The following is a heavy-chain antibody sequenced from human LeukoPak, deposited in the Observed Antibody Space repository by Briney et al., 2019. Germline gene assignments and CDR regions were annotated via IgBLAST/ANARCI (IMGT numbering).Heavy chain of an antibody. V-gene: IGHV1-46*01. CDR2: INPSGGST. CDR3: ATDGEVVPSATYFDY. J-gene: IGHJ4*02. Sequence: ASVKVSCKAFGYTFTSYYIHWVRQAPGQGLEWMGIINPSGGSTRYPQKFQGRVTMTRDTSTSTVYMEVSSLRSEDTAVYYCATDGEVVPSATYFDYWGQGTLVTVSS. D-gene: IGHD2-2*01. CDR1: GYTFTSYY.